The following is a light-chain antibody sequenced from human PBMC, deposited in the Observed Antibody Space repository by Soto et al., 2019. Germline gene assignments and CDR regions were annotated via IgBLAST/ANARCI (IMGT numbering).Light chain of an antibody. CDR3: ATWDGSLRGVV. CDR1: SSNNGTKY. Sequence: QSVLTQPPSASGTPGQRVTISCSGSSSNNGTKYVYWYQQVPGMAPTLLMSRNVQRPSGVPDRFSGSKSGTSASLAISGLRSEDEGVYYCATWDGSLRGVVFGGGTKLTVL. CDR2: RNV. V-gene: IGLV1-47*01. J-gene: IGLJ2*01.